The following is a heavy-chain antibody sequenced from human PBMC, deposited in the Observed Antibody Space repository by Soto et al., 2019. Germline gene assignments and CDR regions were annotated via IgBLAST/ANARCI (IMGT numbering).Heavy chain of an antibody. CDR3: AKDRRAGGNYGFYSDF. V-gene: IGHV3-23*01. CDR2: SSATGAGT. J-gene: IGHJ4*02. CDR1: GFTFSSYG. Sequence: PRGSLRLSCAASGFTFSSYGMTWVRQAPGKGLEWVSFSSATGAGTYYADSVKGRFTISRDNSKNTLYLQMTSLRADDTAVYYCAKDRRAGGNYGFYSDFWGQAVLVTLSS. D-gene: IGHD1-7*01.